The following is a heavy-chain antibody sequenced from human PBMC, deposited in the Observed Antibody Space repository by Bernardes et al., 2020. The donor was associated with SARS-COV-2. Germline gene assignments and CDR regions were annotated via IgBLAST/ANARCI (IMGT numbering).Heavy chain of an antibody. CDR1: GYTFTAYY. CDR3: ATLGVDTTIVVDS. CDR2: INPKTGDT. J-gene: IGHJ1*01. Sequence: ASVKVSCKASGYTFTAYYIHWVRQAPGQGLEWMAWINPKTGDTSHAQKFQGRVTLTRDTSITTAYMELTRLRSDDTAVYYCATLGVDTTIVVDSWGQGTLVTVSS. D-gene: IGHD5-18*01. V-gene: IGHV1-2*02.